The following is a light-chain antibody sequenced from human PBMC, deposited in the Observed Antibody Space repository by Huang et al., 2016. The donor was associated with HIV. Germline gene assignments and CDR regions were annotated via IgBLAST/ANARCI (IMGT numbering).Light chain of an antibody. J-gene: IGKJ4*01. CDR2: NSS. CDR1: QSLNTY. V-gene: IGKV3-11*01. Sequence: EVVLTQSPATLSLSPGDSATLSCRASQSLNTYLSWYQQRPGQAPILIIYNSSNRPTGVPARFSGSGSGTDFTLTISSLKPGDFATYYCQQRSRTLTFGGGTRIEI. CDR3: QQRSRTLT.